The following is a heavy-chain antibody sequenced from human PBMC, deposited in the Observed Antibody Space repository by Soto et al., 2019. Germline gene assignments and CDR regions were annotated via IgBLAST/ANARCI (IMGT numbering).Heavy chain of an antibody. D-gene: IGHD5-12*01. CDR2: ISSSSSTI. CDR3: AREGYSGYDYPDAFDI. CDR1: GFTFSRYI. V-gene: IGHV3-48*02. Sequence: EVQLVESGGGLVQPGGSLRLSCAASGFTFSRYIMNWVRQAPGKGLEWVSYISSSSSTIYYADSVKGRFTISRDNAKNSLYLQMNSLRDEDTAVYYCAREGYSGYDYPDAFDIWGQGTMVTVSS. J-gene: IGHJ3*02.